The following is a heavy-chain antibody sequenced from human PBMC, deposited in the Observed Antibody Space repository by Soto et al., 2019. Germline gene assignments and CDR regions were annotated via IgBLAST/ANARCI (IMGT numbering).Heavy chain of an antibody. V-gene: IGHV1-3*01. Sequence: ASVKVSCKASGNTFTSYAMHWVRQAPGQRLEWMGWINAGNGNTKYSQKFQGRVTITRDTSASTAYMELSSLRSEDTAVYYCAYYSGYDLGPFDYWGQGTLVTVSS. D-gene: IGHD5-12*01. CDR1: GNTFTSYA. J-gene: IGHJ4*02. CDR2: INAGNGNT. CDR3: AYYSGYDLGPFDY.